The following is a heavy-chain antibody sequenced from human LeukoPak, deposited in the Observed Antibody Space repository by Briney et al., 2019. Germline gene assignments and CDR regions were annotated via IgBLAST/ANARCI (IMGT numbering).Heavy chain of an antibody. CDR3: AVSSSSASSYNWFDP. CDR1: GYSFTSYW. D-gene: IGHD6-6*01. Sequence: GESLKISCKGSGYSFTSYWIGWVRQMPGKGPEWIGIIFPGDSDTRYSPSFQGQVTLSADKSISTAYLQWSSLKASDTAMYYCAVSSSSASSYNWFDPWGQGTLVTVSS. CDR2: IFPGDSDT. J-gene: IGHJ5*02. V-gene: IGHV5-51*01.